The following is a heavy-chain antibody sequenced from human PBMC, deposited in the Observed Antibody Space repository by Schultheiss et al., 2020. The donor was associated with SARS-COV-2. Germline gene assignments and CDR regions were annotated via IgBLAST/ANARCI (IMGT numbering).Heavy chain of an antibody. V-gene: IGHV3-53*01. CDR1: GFTVSSNY. CDR3: AREVYQPGGAWYYYYGMDV. J-gene: IGHJ6*02. Sequence: GESLKISCAASGFTVSSNYMSWVRQAPGKGLEWVSAISGSGGSTYYADSVKGRFTISRDNSKNTLYLQMNSLRAEDTAVYYCAREVYQPGGAWYYYYGMDVWGQGTTVTVSS. CDR2: ISGSGGST. D-gene: IGHD2-2*01.